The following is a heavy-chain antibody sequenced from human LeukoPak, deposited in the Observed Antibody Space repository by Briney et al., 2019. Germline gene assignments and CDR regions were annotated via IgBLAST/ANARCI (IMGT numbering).Heavy chain of an antibody. CDR3: TTLYYDFWSGYHAFDY. J-gene: IGHJ4*02. CDR1: GFTFSNAW. D-gene: IGHD3-3*01. Sequence: GGSLRLSCAASGFTFSNAWMSWVRQAPGKGLEWVGRIKSKTDGGTTDYAAPVKGRFTIPRDDSKNTLYLQMNSLKTEDTAVYYCTTLYYDFWSGYHAFDYWGQGTLVTVSS. CDR2: IKSKTDGGTT. V-gene: IGHV3-15*01.